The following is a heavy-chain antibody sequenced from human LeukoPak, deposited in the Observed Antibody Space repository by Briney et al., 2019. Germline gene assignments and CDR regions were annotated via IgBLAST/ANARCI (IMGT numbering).Heavy chain of an antibody. D-gene: IGHD3-22*01. V-gene: IGHV3-7*01. J-gene: IGHJ4*02. CDR1: GFTFSSYW. CDR2: IKQDGSEK. Sequence: QAGGSLRLSCAASGFTFSSYWMSWVRQAPGKGLEWVANIKQDGSEKYYVDSVKGRFTISRDNAKNSLYLQMNSLRAEDTAVYYCARAVYYYDGSGFGYWGQGTLVTVSS. CDR3: ARAVYYYDGSGFGY.